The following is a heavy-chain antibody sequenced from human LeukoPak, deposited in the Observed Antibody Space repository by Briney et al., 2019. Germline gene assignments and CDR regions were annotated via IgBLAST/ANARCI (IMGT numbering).Heavy chain of an antibody. CDR2: INACNGKT. D-gene: IGHD3-10*01. Sequence: ASVKVSCKDSGYTFTSYAMHWVGQAPGQRLEWMGWINACNGKTKYSQKFQGRVTITRDTSSSTAYMELSSLRSEDTAVYYCAREEVDETITMVRGVISQYFDYWGQGTLVTFSS. J-gene: IGHJ4*02. CDR1: GYTFTSYA. CDR3: AREEVDETITMVRGVISQYFDY. V-gene: IGHV1-3*01.